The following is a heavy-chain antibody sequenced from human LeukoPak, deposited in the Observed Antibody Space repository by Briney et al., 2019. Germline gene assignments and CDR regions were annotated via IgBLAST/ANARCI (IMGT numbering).Heavy chain of an antibody. CDR2: IKQDGSEI. Sequence: GGSLRLSCAVSGFTFSSYWISWVRQGPGKGLEWVANIKQDGSEIYYVDSVKGRFTISRDNAESSLYLQMNSLRAEDTAVYYCARDDRYTSWNWGQGTLVTVSS. J-gene: IGHJ4*02. CDR3: ARDDRYTSWN. CDR1: GFTFSSYW. D-gene: IGHD5-18*01. V-gene: IGHV3-7*05.